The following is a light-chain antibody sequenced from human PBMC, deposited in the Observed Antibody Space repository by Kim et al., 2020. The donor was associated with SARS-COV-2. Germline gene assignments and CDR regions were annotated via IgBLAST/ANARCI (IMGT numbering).Light chain of an antibody. CDR2: DVS. V-gene: IGLV2-14*04. Sequence: GQASTMSCTETSSDVDGYNYVSWYQQQPSQAPKLIIYDVSKRPSGVSNRFSGSKSGNTASLTISGLQAEDEADYYCSSYTGGSTLVFGGGTQLTVL. CDR3: SSYTGGSTLV. CDR1: SSDVDGYNY. J-gene: IGLJ3*02.